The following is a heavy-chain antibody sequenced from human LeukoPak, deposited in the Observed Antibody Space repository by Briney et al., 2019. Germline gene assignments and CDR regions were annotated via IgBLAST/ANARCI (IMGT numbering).Heavy chain of an antibody. CDR3: ARERDYCSSTSCYHYYYGMDV. D-gene: IGHD2-2*01. V-gene: IGHV3-21*01. CDR2: ISSSSSYI. J-gene: IGHJ6*02. CDR1: GVTFSSNS. Sequence: PGGSLRLSCAPSGVTFSSNSMNWVRQAPGKGLEGVSSISSSSSYIYYADSVKGRFTISRDNAKNSLYLQMNSLRAEDTAVYYCARERDYCSSTSCYHYYYGMDVWGQGTPVTVSS.